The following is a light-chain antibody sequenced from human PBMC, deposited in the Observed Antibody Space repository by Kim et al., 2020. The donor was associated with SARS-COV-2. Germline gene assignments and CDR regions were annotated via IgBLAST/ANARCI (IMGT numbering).Light chain of an antibody. CDR1: QGITSW. J-gene: IGKJ1*01. CDR2: KAS. V-gene: IGKV1-5*03. Sequence: STLSASVGDRVTITCRASQGITSWLAWYQQKPGKAPKLLIYKASTLVSGVPSRFSGSGSGTEFTLTIASLQPDDFATYYCQHYTSFGQGTKVDIK. CDR3: QHYTS.